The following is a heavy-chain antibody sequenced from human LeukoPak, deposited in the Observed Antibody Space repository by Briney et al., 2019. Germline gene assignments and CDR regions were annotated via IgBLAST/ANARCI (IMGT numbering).Heavy chain of an antibody. D-gene: IGHD2-15*01. Sequence: PGGSLRLSCAASGFTFSSFGMSWVRHPPGEGLELVSTVSAGGDSTYYADSVKGRFTISRANSKNTLYVQMKSLRAEDTAVYYCAKARGFCSGNNCYNPFDPWGQGTLVTVSS. CDR2: VSAGGDST. CDR1: GFTFSSFG. CDR3: AKARGFCSGNNCYNPFDP. J-gene: IGHJ5*02. V-gene: IGHV3-23*01.